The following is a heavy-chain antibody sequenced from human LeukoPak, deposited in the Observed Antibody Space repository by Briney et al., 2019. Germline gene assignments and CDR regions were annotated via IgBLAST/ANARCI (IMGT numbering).Heavy chain of an antibody. CDR2: IYYSGST. CDR3: ARGNPGRLRFLEWLGSGWFDP. V-gene: IGHV4-39*07. D-gene: IGHD3-3*01. CDR1: GGSISSSSYY. Sequence: SETLSLTCTVSGGSISSSSYYWGWIRQPPGKGLEWIGSIYYSGSTYYNPSLKSRVTISVDTSKNQFSLKLSSVTAADTAVYYCARGNPGRLRFLEWLGSGWFDPWGQGTLVTVSS. J-gene: IGHJ5*02.